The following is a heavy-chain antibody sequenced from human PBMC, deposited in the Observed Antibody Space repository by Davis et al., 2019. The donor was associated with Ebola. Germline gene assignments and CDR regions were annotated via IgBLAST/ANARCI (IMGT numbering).Heavy chain of an antibody. CDR1: GYTFTGYF. V-gene: IGHV1-2*02. CDR2: IDPDTIGT. CDR3: ARAVTISLVMDV. Sequence: ASVKVSCKASGYTFTGYFIHWVRQAPGQGLEWMGWIDPDTIGTNYAQKFQGRVSMTRDTSISTAYLELSRLTPDDTAVYYCARAVTISLVMDVWGQGTTVTVSS. D-gene: IGHD3-3*01. J-gene: IGHJ6*02.